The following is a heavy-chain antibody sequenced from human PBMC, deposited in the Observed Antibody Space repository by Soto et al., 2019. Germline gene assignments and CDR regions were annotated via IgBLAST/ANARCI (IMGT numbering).Heavy chain of an antibody. Sequence: GGSLRLSCAASGFTFSSYGMHWVRQAPGKGLEWVAVIWYDGSNKYYADSVKGRFTISRDNSKNTLYLQMNSLRAEDTAVYYCARAPSAYYDILTGYPELYYWGQGTLVTVSS. J-gene: IGHJ4*02. CDR2: IWYDGSNK. D-gene: IGHD3-9*01. CDR3: ARAPSAYYDILTGYPELYY. CDR1: GFTFSSYG. V-gene: IGHV3-33*01.